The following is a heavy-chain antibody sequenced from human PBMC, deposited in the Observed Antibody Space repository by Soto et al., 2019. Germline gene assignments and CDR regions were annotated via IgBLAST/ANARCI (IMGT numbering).Heavy chain of an antibody. J-gene: IGHJ4*02. CDR2: ISPSSGYT. V-gene: IGHV1-18*01. D-gene: IGHD6-25*01. CDR1: GYSFTTYG. CDR3: AREMWTRSGPQNFFDY. Sequence: ASVKVCCKASGYSFTTYGFCWVRQVPGKGLEWMGYISPSSGYTTYAPNLQDRVIMTTDSSTTTVYMELRSLRSDDTAVYYCAREMWTRSGPQNFFDYWGQGALVTVSS.